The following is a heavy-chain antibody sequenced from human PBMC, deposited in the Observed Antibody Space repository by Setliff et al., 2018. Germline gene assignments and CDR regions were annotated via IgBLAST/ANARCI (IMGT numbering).Heavy chain of an antibody. CDR3: ARGTKTMVINYWYFDV. Sequence: SETLSLTCAVSVYSISRDCHWGWIRQPPGKGLEWIGSIYYSGSTNFHPSLKSRVAVSVDPSKNQFYLNLRSVTAADTAVYFCARGTKTMVINYWYFDVWGRGTPVTVSS. D-gene: IGHD4-17*01. CDR2: IYYSGST. V-gene: IGHV4-38-2*01. J-gene: IGHJ2*01. CDR1: VYSISRDCH.